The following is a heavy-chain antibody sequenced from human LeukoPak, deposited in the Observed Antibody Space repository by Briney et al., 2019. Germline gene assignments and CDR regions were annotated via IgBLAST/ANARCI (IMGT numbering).Heavy chain of an antibody. D-gene: IGHD4-17*01. V-gene: IGHV3-30*03. CDR3: AALGGDDYGDFYYYGLDV. CDR1: GFTFSSYG. Sequence: PGRSLRLSCAASGFTFSSYGMHWVRQAPGKGLEWVAGISYDGSNKYYADSVKGRFTISRDNSKNTLYLQMNSLRAEDTAVYYCAALGGDDYGDFYYYGLDVWGQGTTVTVSS. J-gene: IGHJ6*02. CDR2: ISYDGSNK.